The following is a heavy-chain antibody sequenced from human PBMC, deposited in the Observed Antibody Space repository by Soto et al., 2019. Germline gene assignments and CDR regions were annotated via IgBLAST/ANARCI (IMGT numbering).Heavy chain of an antibody. D-gene: IGHD3-22*01. J-gene: IGHJ4*01. Sequence: QVQLVESGGGVVQPGRSLKLSCVASGFTLSNYALHWVRQAPGKGPEWMAFISSDGSNKLYADSVKGRFTISRDNSKNTLYLEMNRLRPEDTAVFYCARAGGGYLDYWGHGTLVTVSS. CDR1: GFTLSNYA. CDR2: ISSDGSNK. CDR3: ARAGGGYLDY. V-gene: IGHV3-30*04.